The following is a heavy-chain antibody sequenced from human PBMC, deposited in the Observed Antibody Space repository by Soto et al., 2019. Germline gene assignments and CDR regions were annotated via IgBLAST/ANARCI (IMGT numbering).Heavy chain of an antibody. D-gene: IGHD3-10*01. V-gene: IGHV4-4*02. Sequence: QVQLQESGPGLVKPSGTLSLTCAVSGGSISSSNWRSWVRQPPGKGLEWIGEIYHSGSTNYNPSPKRRVTISVDNAKNQFSLKLSSVTAAGTAVYYCARDYMVRGVMRWFDPWGQGTLVTVSS. J-gene: IGHJ5*02. CDR3: ARDYMVRGVMRWFDP. CDR1: GGSISSSNW. CDR2: IYHSGST.